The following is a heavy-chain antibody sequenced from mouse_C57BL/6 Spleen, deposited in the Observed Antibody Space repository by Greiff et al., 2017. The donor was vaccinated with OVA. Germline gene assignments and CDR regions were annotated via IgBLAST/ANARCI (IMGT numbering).Heavy chain of an antibody. CDR3: ARYQLSYAMDY. Sequence: EVQRVESGGGLVQPGGSLSLSCAASGFTFTDYYMSWVRQPPGKALEWLGFIRNKANGYTTEYSASVKGRFTISRDNSQSILYLQMNALRAEDSATYYCARYQLSYAMDYWGQGTSVTVSS. CDR2: IRNKANGYTT. CDR1: GFTFTDYY. V-gene: IGHV7-3*01. D-gene: IGHD1-1*02. J-gene: IGHJ4*01.